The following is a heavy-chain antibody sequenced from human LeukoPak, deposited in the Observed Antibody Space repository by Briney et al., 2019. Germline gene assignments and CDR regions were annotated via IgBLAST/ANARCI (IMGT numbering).Heavy chain of an antibody. J-gene: IGHJ4*02. CDR3: AKMVDTAMVGGLYFDY. CDR2: HNHSGST. V-gene: IGHV4-34*01. CDR1: GGSFSGYY. D-gene: IGHD5-18*01. Sequence: PSQTLSLTCAVYGGSFSGYYWSWIRQPPGKGLEWIGEHNHSGSTNYNPSLTSRVTISVDTSKNQFSLNLSAVTAADTAVYYCAKMVDTAMVGGLYFDYWGQGTLVSVSS.